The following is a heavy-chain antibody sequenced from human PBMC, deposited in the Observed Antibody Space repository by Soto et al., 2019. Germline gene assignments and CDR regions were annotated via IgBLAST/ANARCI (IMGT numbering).Heavy chain of an antibody. CDR1: GGSISRSY. D-gene: IGHD2-21*02. V-gene: IGHV4-59*01. CDR3: ARDLWGYCGTDCYPLDV. Sequence: SETVSLTCTVYGGSISRSYWSWIRQPLGKGLEWIGYMYNTGSTVYNPSFKSRVTISVDTSKNQFSLKLNSVTAADTAVYYCARDLWGYCGTDCYPLDVWGQGTTVTVS. CDR2: MYNTGST. J-gene: IGHJ6*02.